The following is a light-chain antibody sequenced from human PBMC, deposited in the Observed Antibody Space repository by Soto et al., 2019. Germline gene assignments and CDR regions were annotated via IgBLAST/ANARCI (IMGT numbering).Light chain of an antibody. CDR2: GAS. CDR3: QQYNNWPYT. J-gene: IGKJ2*01. V-gene: IGKV3-15*01. CDR1: QSVSSN. Sequence: EIVMTQSPATLSVSPGERATLSCRASQSVSSNLAWYQQKPGQAPRLLIYGASTMAMATGNPSRFSGRGSGTEFTLTISSLQSEDFAVYYCQQYNNWPYTFGQGTKLEIK.